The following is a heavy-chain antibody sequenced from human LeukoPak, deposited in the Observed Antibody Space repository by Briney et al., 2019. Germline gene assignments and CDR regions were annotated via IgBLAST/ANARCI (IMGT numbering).Heavy chain of an antibody. D-gene: IGHD3-10*01. CDR1: GFTFSSYV. V-gene: IGHV3-30*02. CDR3: AKDRYYGSGSYYSDY. J-gene: IGHJ4*02. Sequence: PGGSLRLSCAASGFTFSSYVMHWVRQAPGKGLEWVAFIRYDGSNKYYADSVKGRFTISRDNSKNTLYLQMNSLRAEDTAVYYCAKDRYYGSGSYYSDYWGQGTLVTVSS. CDR2: IRYDGSNK.